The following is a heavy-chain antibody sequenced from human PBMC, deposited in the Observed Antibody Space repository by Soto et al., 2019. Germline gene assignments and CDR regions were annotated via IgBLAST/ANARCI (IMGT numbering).Heavy chain of an antibody. CDR3: ARAREGYSTLHYYYGMDV. CDR1: GGTFSSYA. V-gene: IGHV1-69*13. J-gene: IGHJ6*02. D-gene: IGHD6-13*01. CDR2: IIPIFGTA. Sequence: SVKVSCKASGGTFSSYAISWVRQAPGQGLEWMGGIIPIFGTANYAQKFQGRVTITADESTSTAYMELSSLRSEDTAVYYCARAREGYSTLHYYYGMDVWGQGTTVTVSS.